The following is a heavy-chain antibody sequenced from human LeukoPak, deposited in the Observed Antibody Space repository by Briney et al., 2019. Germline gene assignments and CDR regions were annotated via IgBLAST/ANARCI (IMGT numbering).Heavy chain of an antibody. V-gene: IGHV3-23*01. CDR3: AKDFRQQLD. J-gene: IGHJ4*02. CDR1: GFTFSSFA. D-gene: IGHD6-13*01. CDR2: LRGSGGST. Sequence: PGGSLRLSCAPSGFTFSSFAMSWVRHAPGKGREWVSALRGSGGSTYSPDSVKARFNFSRPNSSTPRYLQMNSLRAEDTAVYYCAKDFRQQLDWGQGTLVTVSS.